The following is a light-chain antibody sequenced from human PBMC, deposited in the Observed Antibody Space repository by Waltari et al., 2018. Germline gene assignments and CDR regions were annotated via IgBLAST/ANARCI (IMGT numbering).Light chain of an antibody. CDR3: QHHFRLPAT. V-gene: IGKV3-20*01. CDR1: QNIGHY. Sequence: IVLTQSPGTLSLSPGGRATLSCRASQNIGHYLAWYQQKPGQAPRLLIYPSSTRAAGIPDRFSGSGSGADFSLTITRLEPDDFAVYYCQHHFRLPATFGQGTKV. CDR2: PSS. J-gene: IGKJ1*01.